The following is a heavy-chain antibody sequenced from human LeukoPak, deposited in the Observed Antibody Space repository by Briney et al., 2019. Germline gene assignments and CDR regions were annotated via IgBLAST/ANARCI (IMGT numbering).Heavy chain of an antibody. D-gene: IGHD3-22*01. CDR1: GFTFSSYG. V-gene: IGHV3-30*18. J-gene: IGHJ4*02. CDR2: ISYDGSNK. CDR3: AKGGRGGIVVVMRYYFDY. Sequence: GRSLRPSCAASGFTFSSYGMHWVRQAPGKGLEWVAVISYDGSNKYYADSVKGRFTISRDNSKNTLYLQMNSLRAEDTAVYYCAKGGRGGIVVVMRYYFDYWGQGTLVTVSS.